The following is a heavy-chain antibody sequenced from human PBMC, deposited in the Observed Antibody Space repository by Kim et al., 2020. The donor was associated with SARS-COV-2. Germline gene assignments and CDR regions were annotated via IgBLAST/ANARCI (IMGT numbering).Heavy chain of an antibody. CDR1: GGSISSSDYY. Sequence: SETLSLTCSVSGGSISSSDYYWGWIRQPPGKGLEWIGSVYYSGNTYYNPSLKSRVSITVDTSKKHFSLKLSSVTAADTAVYYCARRDLYGSGSYRDWGQGILVTVSS. J-gene: IGHJ4*02. CDR2: VYYSGNT. D-gene: IGHD3-10*01. CDR3: ARRDLYGSGSYRD. V-gene: IGHV4-39*02.